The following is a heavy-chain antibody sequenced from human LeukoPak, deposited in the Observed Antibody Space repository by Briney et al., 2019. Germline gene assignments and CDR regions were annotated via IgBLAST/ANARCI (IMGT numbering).Heavy chain of an antibody. Sequence: PSETLSLTCTVSGGSISSSSYYWGWIRQPPGKGLEWIGSIYYSGSTYYNPSLKSRVTISVDTSKNQFSLKLSSGTAADTAVYYCARLFPSYDYVWGSYRINAFDIWGQGTMVTVSS. J-gene: IGHJ3*02. D-gene: IGHD3-16*02. V-gene: IGHV4-39*07. CDR1: GGSISSSSYY. CDR3: ARLFPSYDYVWGSYRINAFDI. CDR2: IYYSGST.